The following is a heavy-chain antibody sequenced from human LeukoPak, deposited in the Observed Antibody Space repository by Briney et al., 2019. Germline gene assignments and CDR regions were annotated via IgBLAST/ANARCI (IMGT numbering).Heavy chain of an antibody. CDR3: PRRAPGTFDD. CDR1: GGSISSSSYY. D-gene: IGHD6-13*01. J-gene: IGHJ4*02. Sequence: KPSETLSLTCTVSGGSISSSSYYWGWIRQPPGKGLEWIGSIYYSGSTYYNPSLKSRVSISIDTSKNQFSLNLRSVSAADTAVYYCPRRAPGTFDDWGQGTLVTVSP. V-gene: IGHV4-39*01. CDR2: IYYSGST.